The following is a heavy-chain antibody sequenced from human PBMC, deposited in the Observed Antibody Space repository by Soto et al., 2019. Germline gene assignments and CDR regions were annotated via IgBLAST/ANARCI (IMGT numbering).Heavy chain of an antibody. CDR1: GYSIRSGYF. V-gene: IGHV4-38-2*01. J-gene: IGHJ6*02. CDR2: MYHSGIT. CDR3: ARSMYSTSAQLYYGMDV. D-gene: IGHD6-6*01. Sequence: PSETLSLTCAVSGYSIRSGYFWGWIXETPGKGLEWIGSMYHSGITYYNLSLKSRVTISVDTSKNQLSLKLSSATAADTAVYYCARSMYSTSAQLYYGMDVWGQGTTVTVSS.